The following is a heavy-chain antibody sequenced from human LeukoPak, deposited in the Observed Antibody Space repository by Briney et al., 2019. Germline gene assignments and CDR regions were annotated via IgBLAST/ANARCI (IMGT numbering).Heavy chain of an antibody. D-gene: IGHD3-3*01. V-gene: IGHV3-30*02. CDR2: IRYDGHNK. CDR3: AKEGTTIFGMATPSGGCSH. Sequence: GGSLRLSCAASGFTFSSHGMHWVRQAPGKGLEWVAFIRYDGHNKYYVDSVKGRFTISRDNSKNTLYLQMSSLRTEDTAVYYCAKEGTTIFGMATPSGGCSHWGQGTLVAVSS. J-gene: IGHJ4*02. CDR1: GFTFSSHG.